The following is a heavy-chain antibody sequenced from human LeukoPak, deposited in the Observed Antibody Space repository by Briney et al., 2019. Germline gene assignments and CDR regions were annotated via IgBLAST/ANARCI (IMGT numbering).Heavy chain of an antibody. V-gene: IGHV3-21*01. CDR2: ISSSRSYI. D-gene: IGHD3-22*01. J-gene: IGHJ4*02. CDR1: GFTFSSYS. CDR3: AREHSGGGNYYDSSGYYRSFDY. Sequence: AGGSLRLSCAPSGFTFSSYSMNWVRQVPGKGLEWVSYISSSRSYIYYADSVKGRFTISRDNAKNSLYLQMSSLRVEDTAVYYCAREHSGGGNYYDSSGYYRSFDYWGQGTPVTVSS.